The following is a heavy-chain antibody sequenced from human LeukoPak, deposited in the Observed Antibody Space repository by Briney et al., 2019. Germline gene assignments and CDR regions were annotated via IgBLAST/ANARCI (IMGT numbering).Heavy chain of an antibody. Sequence: GGSLRLSCAASGFTFSSYAMGWVRQAPGKGLEWVSAISGSGGSTYYADSVKGRFTISRDNSKNTLYLQMNSLRAEDTAVYYCAARGEGAHRIDYWGQGTLVTVSS. V-gene: IGHV3-23*01. CDR3: AARGEGAHRIDY. CDR1: GFTFSSYA. D-gene: IGHD3-16*01. J-gene: IGHJ4*02. CDR2: ISGSGGST.